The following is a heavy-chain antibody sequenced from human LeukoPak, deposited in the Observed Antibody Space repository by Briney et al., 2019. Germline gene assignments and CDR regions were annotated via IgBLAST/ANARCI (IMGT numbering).Heavy chain of an antibody. CDR3: AKKSGTSSSLDY. D-gene: IGHD6-6*01. CDR1: GFSFPDSA. V-gene: IGHV3-9*01. J-gene: IGHJ4*02. CDR2: ISWNSGTI. Sequence: GGSLRLSCAASGFSFPDSAMHWVRQAPGKGLEWVSVISWNSGTIVYADSVKGRFTISRDNAKNSLCLQMNSLRPDDTALYYCAKKSGTSSSLDYWGQGTLVTVSS.